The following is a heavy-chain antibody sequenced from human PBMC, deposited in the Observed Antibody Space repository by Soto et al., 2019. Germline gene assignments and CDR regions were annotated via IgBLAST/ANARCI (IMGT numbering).Heavy chain of an antibody. D-gene: IGHD1-26*01. Sequence: QVQLVQSGAEVKKPGASVKVSCKASGYTFTSYGISWVRQAPGQGLEWMGWIIAYTGNTNYAQKLQGRVTMTTDTSTSTAYMELRSLRSDDTAVYYCARVPWAETGPNWFDPWGQGTLVTVSS. CDR1: GYTFTSYG. CDR2: IIAYTGNT. V-gene: IGHV1-18*04. CDR3: ARVPWAETGPNWFDP. J-gene: IGHJ5*02.